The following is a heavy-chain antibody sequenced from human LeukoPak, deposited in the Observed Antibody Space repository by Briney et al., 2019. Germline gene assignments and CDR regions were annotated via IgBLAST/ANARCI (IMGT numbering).Heavy chain of an antibody. V-gene: IGHV3-21*01. Sequence: PGGSLRLSCAASGFTFSSYGMHWVRQAPGKGLEWVSSISSSSSYIYYADSVKGRFTISRDNAKNSLYLQMNSLRAEDTAVYYCARVQVGAHLDYYYYYMDVWGKGTTVTISS. CDR2: ISSSSSYI. J-gene: IGHJ6*03. D-gene: IGHD1-26*01. CDR1: GFTFSSYG. CDR3: ARVQVGAHLDYYYYYMDV.